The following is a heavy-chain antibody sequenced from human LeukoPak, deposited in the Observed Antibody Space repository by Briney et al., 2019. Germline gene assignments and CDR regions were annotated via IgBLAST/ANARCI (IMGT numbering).Heavy chain of an antibody. J-gene: IGHJ4*02. CDR1: GFTISSYS. D-gene: IGHD1-26*01. CDR3: ARDRGGSYSAIDY. CDR2: ISSSSSTI. V-gene: IGHV3-48*04. Sequence: PGGSLRLSCAASGFTISSYSMNWVRQAPGKGLEWVSFISSSSSTIYYADSVKGRFTISRDNAKNSLYLQMNSLRAEDTAVYYCARDRGGSYSAIDYWGQGTLVTVSS.